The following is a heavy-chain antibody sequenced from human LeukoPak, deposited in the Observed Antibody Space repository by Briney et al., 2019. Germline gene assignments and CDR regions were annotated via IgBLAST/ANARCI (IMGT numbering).Heavy chain of an antibody. CDR3: ARGSRLGVVERDAFDI. CDR2: TYYRSKWYN. V-gene: IGHV6-1*01. Sequence: SQTLSLTCAISGDSVSSNSAAWNWIRQSPSRGLEWLGRTYYRSKWYNDSAVSVKSRITINPDTSKNQFSLQLNSVTPEDTAVYYCARGSRLGVVERDAFDIWGQGTMVTVSS. CDR1: GDSVSSNSAA. D-gene: IGHD3-3*01. J-gene: IGHJ3*02.